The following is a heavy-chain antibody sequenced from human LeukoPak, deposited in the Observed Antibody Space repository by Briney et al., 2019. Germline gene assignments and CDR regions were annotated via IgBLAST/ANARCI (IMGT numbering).Heavy chain of an antibody. J-gene: IGHJ4*02. CDR3: ARDRGNYYDSSGQLDY. Sequence: ASVKVSCKASGYTFTGYYMHWVRQAPGQGLEWMGWINPNSGGTNYAQKLQGRVTMTRDTSISTAYMELSRLRSDDTAVYYCARDRGNYYDSSGQLDYWGQGTLVTVSS. CDR2: INPNSGGT. V-gene: IGHV1-2*02. CDR1: GYTFTGYY. D-gene: IGHD3-22*01.